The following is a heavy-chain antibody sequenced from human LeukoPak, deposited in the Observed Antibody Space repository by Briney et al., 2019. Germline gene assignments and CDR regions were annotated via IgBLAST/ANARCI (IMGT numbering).Heavy chain of an antibody. D-gene: IGHD3-22*01. V-gene: IGHV4-30-4*07. CDR3: ARGSYDSLGAWFDP. CDR2: IYYSGST. J-gene: IGHJ5*02. Sequence: ASETLSLTCAVSGGSISSGGYSWSWIRQPPGKGLEWIGYIYYSGSTYYNPSLKSRVTISVDTSKNQFSLKLSSVTAADTAVYYCARGSYDSLGAWFDPWGQGTLVTVSS. CDR1: GGSISSGGYS.